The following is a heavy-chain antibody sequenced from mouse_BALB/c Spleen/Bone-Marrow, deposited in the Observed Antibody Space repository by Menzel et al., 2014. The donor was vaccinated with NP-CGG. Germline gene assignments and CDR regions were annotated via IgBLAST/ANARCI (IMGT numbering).Heavy chain of an antibody. CDR1: GFTFSSYT. CDR3: TREDTNWDFDY. V-gene: IGHV5-6-4*01. J-gene: IGHJ2*01. Sequence: EVKLMESGGGLVKPGGSLKLSCAASGFTFSSYTMSWVRQTPEKRLEWVATINSGGSYTYYPDSVKGRLTISRDNAKNTLYLQMSSLKSEDTAMYYCTREDTNWDFDYWGQGTTLTVSS. D-gene: IGHD4-1*01. CDR2: INSGGSYT.